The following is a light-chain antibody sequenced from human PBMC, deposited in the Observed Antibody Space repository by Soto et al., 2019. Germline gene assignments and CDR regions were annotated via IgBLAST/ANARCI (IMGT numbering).Light chain of an antibody. CDR1: SNDIGEYHY. CDR3: TSYAGSDNPVL. J-gene: IGLJ2*01. CDR2: EVT. V-gene: IGLV2-8*01. Sequence: QSALTQPPSASGSPGQSVTIPCTGISNDIGEYHYVSWYQQHPGKAPKLMIYEVTQRPSGVPHRFSGSKSGNTASLTVSGLQPEDEADYYCTSYAGSDNPVLFGGGTKLTVL.